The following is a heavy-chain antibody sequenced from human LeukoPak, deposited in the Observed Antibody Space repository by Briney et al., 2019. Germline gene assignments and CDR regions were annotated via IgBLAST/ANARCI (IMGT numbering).Heavy chain of an antibody. J-gene: IGHJ4*02. CDR1: GGSTSSYY. CDR2: IYYSGST. Sequence: TSETLSLTCTVSGGSTSSYYWSWIRQPPGKGLEWIGYIYYSGSTNYNPSLKSRVTISVDTSKNQFSLKLSSVTAADTAVYYCASLGSRDGNAHYWGQGTPVTVSS. V-gene: IGHV4-59*01. CDR3: ASLGSRDGNAHY. D-gene: IGHD1-1*01.